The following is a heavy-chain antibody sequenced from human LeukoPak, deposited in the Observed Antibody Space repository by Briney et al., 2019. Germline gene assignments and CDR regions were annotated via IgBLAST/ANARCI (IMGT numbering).Heavy chain of an antibody. CDR1: GSTFTSYE. Sequence: GGSLRLSCAASGSTFTSYEMNCVRQAPGKGLEWGSCIGSSGTTIYYADSVKGRFTISRDNAKNSLYLQLNSLRAEDTAVYYCARVIQGNWFDPWGQGTLVTVSS. CDR3: ARVIQGNWFDP. J-gene: IGHJ5*02. V-gene: IGHV3-48*03. CDR2: IGSSGTTI. D-gene: IGHD2/OR15-2a*01.